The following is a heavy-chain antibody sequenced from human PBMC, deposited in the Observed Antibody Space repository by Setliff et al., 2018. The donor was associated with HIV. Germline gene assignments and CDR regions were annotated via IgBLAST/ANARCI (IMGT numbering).Heavy chain of an antibody. CDR2: LYPDGNT. Sequence: SETLSLTCAVSGYSIRSGYYWGWIRQPPGKGLEWIGSLYPDGNTYYNPSLKSRVTISVDTSKSQFSLKLSSVTAADTALYYCARGSDYIWGNYRFPFDYWGQGTLVTVSS. V-gene: IGHV4-38-2*01. CDR3: ARGSDYIWGNYRFPFDY. D-gene: IGHD3-16*02. CDR1: GYSIRSGYY. J-gene: IGHJ4*02.